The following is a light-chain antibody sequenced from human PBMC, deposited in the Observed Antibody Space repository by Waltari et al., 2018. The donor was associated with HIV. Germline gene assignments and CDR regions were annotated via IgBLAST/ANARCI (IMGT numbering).Light chain of an antibody. V-gene: IGLV3-25*03. J-gene: IGLJ2*01. CDR3: QSSDTSGTSVI. CDR1: SLSKQS. Sequence: SFDLTQPPSVSVSPGQTATIPCSGHSLSKQSTSCHKQRPCQAPVVLISKDNKRPSGFPERFAGSTAGTTVTLAISRVQPDDEADYYCQSSDTSGTSVIFGGGTKLTVL. CDR2: KDN.